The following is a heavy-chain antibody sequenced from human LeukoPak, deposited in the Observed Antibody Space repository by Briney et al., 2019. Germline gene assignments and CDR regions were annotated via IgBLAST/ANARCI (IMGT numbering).Heavy chain of an antibody. CDR2: IKQDGSEK. CDR1: GFTFSSYW. CDR3: AKDSYYYDSSGYDY. D-gene: IGHD3-22*01. V-gene: IGHV3-7*03. J-gene: IGHJ4*02. Sequence: GGSLRLSCAASGFTFSSYWMSWVRQAPGKGLEWVANIKQDGSEKYYVDSVKGRFTISRDNAKNSLYLQMNSLRAEDTAVYYCAKDSYYYDSSGYDYWGQGTLVTVSS.